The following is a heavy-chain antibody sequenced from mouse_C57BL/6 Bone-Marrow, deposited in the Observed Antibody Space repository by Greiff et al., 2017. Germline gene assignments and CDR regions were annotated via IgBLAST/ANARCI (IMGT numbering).Heavy chain of an antibody. D-gene: IGHD1-1*01. J-gene: IGHJ4*01. V-gene: IGHV1-59*01. CDR3: ARSFDYGSSLYAMDY. CDR1: GYTFTSYW. Sequence: VKLQQPGAELVRPGTSVKLSCKASGYTFTSYWMHWVKQRPGQGLEWIGVIDPSDSYTNYNQKFKGKATLTVDTSSSTAYMQLSSLTSEDSAVYYCARSFDYGSSLYAMDYGGQGTAVTVSS. CDR2: IDPSDSYT.